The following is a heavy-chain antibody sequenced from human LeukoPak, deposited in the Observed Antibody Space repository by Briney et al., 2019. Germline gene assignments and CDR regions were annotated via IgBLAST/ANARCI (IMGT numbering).Heavy chain of an antibody. CDR3: ARQSYYASGSRWFDP. CDR2: IYPGDSDT. J-gene: IGHJ5*02. Sequence: GESLKISCKASGYNFARYWIGWVRLMPGRGLEWMGIIYPGDSDTRYGPSFQGQVTISADKSITTAYLQWSSLKASDSGIYYCARQSYYASGSRWFDPWGQGTLVTVSS. V-gene: IGHV5-51*01. CDR1: GYNFARYW. D-gene: IGHD3-10*01.